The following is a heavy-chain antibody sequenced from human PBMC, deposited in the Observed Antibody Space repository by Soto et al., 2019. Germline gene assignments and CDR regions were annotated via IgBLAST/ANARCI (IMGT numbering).Heavy chain of an antibody. D-gene: IGHD3-22*01. J-gene: IGHJ4*02. CDR1: GGSISSGGYS. CDR2: IYHSGST. Sequence: QLQLQESGSGLVKPSQTLSLTCAVSGGSISSGGYSLSWIRQPPGKGLEWIGYIYHSGSTSYNPSLKSRVTISVDRSKTQFSLQLRSVTAADTAVYYCARGAPVVNDYWGQGTLVTVSS. CDR3: ARGAPVVNDY. V-gene: IGHV4-30-2*01.